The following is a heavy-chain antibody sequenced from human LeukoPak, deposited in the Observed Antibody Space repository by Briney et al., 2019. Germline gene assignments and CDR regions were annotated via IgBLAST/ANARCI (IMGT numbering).Heavy chain of an antibody. CDR3: ARGIGAAVGTPRYFDY. CDR1: GFTFSDYY. J-gene: IGHJ4*02. D-gene: IGHD6-13*01. V-gene: IGHV3-11*04. CDR2: ISSSGSTI. Sequence: GGSLRLSCAASGFTFSDYYMSWIRQAPGKGLEWVSYISSSGSTIYYADPVKGRFTISRDNAKNSLYLQMNSLRAEDTAVYYCARGIGAAVGTPRYFDYWGQGILVTVSS.